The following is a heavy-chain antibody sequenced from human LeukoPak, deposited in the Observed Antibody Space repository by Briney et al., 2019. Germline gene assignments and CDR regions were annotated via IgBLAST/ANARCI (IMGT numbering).Heavy chain of an antibody. CDR1: GGSISSYY. D-gene: IGHD5-24*01. V-gene: IGHV4-59*01. CDR2: IYYSGST. Sequence: SETLSLTCTVSGGSISSYYWSWIRQPPGKGLEWIGYIYYSGSTNYNPSLKSRVTISVDTSKNQFSLKLSSVTAADTAVYYCARVVNGLGYFDYWGQGTLVTVSS. J-gene: IGHJ4*02. CDR3: ARVVNGLGYFDY.